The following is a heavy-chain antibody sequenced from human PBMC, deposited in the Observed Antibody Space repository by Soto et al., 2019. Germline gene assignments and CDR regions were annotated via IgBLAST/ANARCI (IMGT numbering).Heavy chain of an antibody. J-gene: IGHJ3*02. D-gene: IGHD6-25*01. CDR3: AHRPAPPARAFDI. Sequence: EIRAELRKQALPLTLECTFSGLSLSTSGVGVGWIRQPPGKALEWLALIYWNDDKRYSPSLKSRLTITKDTSKNQVVLTMTNMDPVDTATYYCAHRPAPPARAFDIWGQGTMVTVSS. CDR1: GLSLSTSGVG. CDR2: IYWNDDK. V-gene: IGHV2-5*01.